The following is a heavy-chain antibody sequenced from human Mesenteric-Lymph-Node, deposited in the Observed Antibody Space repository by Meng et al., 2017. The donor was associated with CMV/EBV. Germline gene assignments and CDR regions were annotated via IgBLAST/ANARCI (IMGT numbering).Heavy chain of an antibody. D-gene: IGHD2-2*01. CDR2: FTHRGGA. CDR1: SNYF. J-gene: IGHJ4*02. CDR3: AREATSYCSDTSCFAGTFDL. Sequence: SNYFWGWIRQPPGKGLEWIGTFTHRGGAFYSPSLRSRVTISVDTSKNRFSLELNSVTAADTALYYCAREATSYCSDTSCFAGTFDLWGQGTLVTVSS. V-gene: IGHV4-38-2*02.